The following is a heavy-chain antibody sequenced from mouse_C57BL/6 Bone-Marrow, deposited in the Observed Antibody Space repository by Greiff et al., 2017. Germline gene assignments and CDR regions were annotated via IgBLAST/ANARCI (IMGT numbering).Heavy chain of an antibody. Sequence: VQLQESGGGLVKPGGSLKLSCAASGFTFSSYAMSWVRQTPEKRLEWVATISDGGSYTYYPDNVKGRFTISRDNAKNNLYLQMSHLKSEDTAMYYCARDQNAMDYWGQGTSVTVSS. J-gene: IGHJ4*01. V-gene: IGHV5-4*01. CDR1: GFTFSSYA. CDR3: ARDQNAMDY. CDR2: ISDGGSYT.